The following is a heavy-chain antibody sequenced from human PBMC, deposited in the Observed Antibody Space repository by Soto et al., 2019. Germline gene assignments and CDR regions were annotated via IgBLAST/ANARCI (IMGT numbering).Heavy chain of an antibody. CDR2: IIPIFGTA. V-gene: IGHV1-69*01. J-gene: IGHJ3*02. CDR1: GGTFSNYA. Sequence: QVQLVQSGAEVKKPGSSVKVSCKASGGTFSNYAISWVRQAPGQWLEWMGGIIPIFGTANYAQKFQGRVTITANESTSTAYMELSSLRSEDTAVYYCARARSTMIVVDDAFDIWGQGTIVTVSS. CDR3: ARARSTMIVVDDAFDI. D-gene: IGHD3-22*01.